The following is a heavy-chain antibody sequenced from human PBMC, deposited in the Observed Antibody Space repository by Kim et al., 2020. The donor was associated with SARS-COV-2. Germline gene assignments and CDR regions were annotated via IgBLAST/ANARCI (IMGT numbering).Heavy chain of an antibody. J-gene: IGHJ3*02. CDR2: IYYSGST. V-gene: IGHV4-59*13. CDR1: GGSISSYY. D-gene: IGHD2-8*01. Sequence: SETLSLTCTVSGGSISSYYWSWIRQPPGKGLEWIGYIYYSGSTNYNPSLKSRVTISVDTSKNQFSLKLSSVTAADTAVYYCARGWSNDLLGAFDIWGQGTMVTVSS. CDR3: ARGWSNDLLGAFDI.